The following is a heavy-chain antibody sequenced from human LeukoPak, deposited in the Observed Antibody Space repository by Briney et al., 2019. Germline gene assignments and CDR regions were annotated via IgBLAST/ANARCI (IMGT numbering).Heavy chain of an antibody. CDR2: IIPILGIA. V-gene: IGHV1-69*02. D-gene: IGHD3-22*01. CDR1: RGTFSSYT. J-gene: IGHJ3*02. CDR3: AREQRRITMIVVAFGAFDI. Sequence: SVKVSCKASRGTFSSYTISWVRQAPGQGLEWMGRIIPILGIANYAQKFQGRVTITADKSTSTAYMELSSLRAEDTAVYYCAREQRRITMIVVAFGAFDIWGQGTMVTVSS.